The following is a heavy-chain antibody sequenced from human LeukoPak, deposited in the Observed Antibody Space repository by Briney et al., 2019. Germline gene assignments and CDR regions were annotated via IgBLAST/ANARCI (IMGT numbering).Heavy chain of an antibody. CDR3: ARDSGRKCLAARPNWFDP. J-gene: IGHJ5*02. Sequence: WGSLSLSCAASGFTFSSYELNWVRQPPGKGLEWVSYISGSGSTLYHADSVKGRCTISRDNAKNSLYLQMNSLRAEDTAVYYCARDSGRKCLAARPNWFDPWGQGTLVTVSS. V-gene: IGHV3-48*03. D-gene: IGHD6-6*01. CDR2: ISGSGSTL. CDR1: GFTFSSYE.